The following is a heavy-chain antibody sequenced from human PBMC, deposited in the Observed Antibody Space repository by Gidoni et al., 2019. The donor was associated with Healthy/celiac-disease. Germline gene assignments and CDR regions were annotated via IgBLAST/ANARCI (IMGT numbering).Heavy chain of an antibody. CDR1: GGTFSSYA. CDR2: IIPILGIA. CDR3: ARHGCLWCGMDV. Sequence: QVQLVQSGAEVKKPGSSVKVFCKASGGTFSSYAISWVRQAPGQGLEWMGRIIPILGIANYAQKFQGRVTITADKSTSTAYMELSSLRSEDTAVYYCARHGCLWCGMDVWGQGTTVTVSS. V-gene: IGHV1-69*04. D-gene: IGHD3-16*01. J-gene: IGHJ6*02.